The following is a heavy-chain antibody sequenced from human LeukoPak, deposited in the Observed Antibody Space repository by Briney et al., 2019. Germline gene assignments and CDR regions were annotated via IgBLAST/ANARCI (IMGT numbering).Heavy chain of an antibody. V-gene: IGHV3-7*01. D-gene: IGHD6-19*01. J-gene: IGHJ4*02. Sequence: PGGSLRLSCAASGFTFSSYWMSWVRQAPGKGLEWVANIKQDGSEKYYVDSVKGRFTISRDNAKNSLYLQMNSLRAEDTAVYYCARDGRQWLVSYFDYWGQGTLVTVSS. CDR3: ARDGRQWLVSYFDY. CDR2: IKQDGSEK. CDR1: GFTFSSYW.